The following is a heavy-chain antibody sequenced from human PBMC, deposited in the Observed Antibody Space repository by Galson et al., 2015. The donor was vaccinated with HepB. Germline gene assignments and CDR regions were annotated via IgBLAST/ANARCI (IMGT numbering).Heavy chain of an antibody. CDR3: ARDVGWLGDRRTYYYGMDV. CDR1: GYTFSNYG. J-gene: IGHJ6*02. CDR2: ISVYNGNT. Sequence: SVKVSCKASGYTFSNYGFSWVRQAPGQGLEWMGWISVYNGNTNYAQKFQDRVTMTTDTSTSTAYMELGSLRSDDTAVYYCARDVGWLGDRRTYYYGMDVWGQGTTVTVSS. D-gene: IGHD3-10*01. V-gene: IGHV1-18*04.